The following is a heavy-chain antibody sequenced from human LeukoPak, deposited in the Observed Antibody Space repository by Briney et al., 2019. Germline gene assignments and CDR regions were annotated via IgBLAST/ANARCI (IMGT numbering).Heavy chain of an antibody. D-gene: IGHD6-19*01. V-gene: IGHV3-7*03. CDR1: GFTFSRYW. CDR3: AKDKGFIAVAGSYGY. CDR2: IKYDGYEE. Sequence: GGSLRLSRAASGFTFSRYWMSWMRQAPGKGLEWVANIKYDGYEEYYVDSVKGRFTISRDNAKNSLYLQLNSLRAEDTAVYYCAKDKGFIAVAGSYGYWGQGTLVTVSS. J-gene: IGHJ4*02.